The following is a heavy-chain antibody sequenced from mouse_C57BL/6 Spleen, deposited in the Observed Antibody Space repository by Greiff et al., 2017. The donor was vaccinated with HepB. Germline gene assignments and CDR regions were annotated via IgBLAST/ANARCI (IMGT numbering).Heavy chain of an antibody. Sequence: VQLQQSGAELVRPGASVTLSCKASGYTFTDYEMHWVKQTPVHGLEWIGAIDPETGGTAYNQKFKGKAILTVDKSSSTAYMELRSLTSEDSAVYYCTRGGRDYAMDYWGQGTSVTVSS. CDR1: GYTFTDYE. D-gene: IGHD3-3*01. CDR3: TRGGRDYAMDY. J-gene: IGHJ4*01. CDR2: IDPETGGT. V-gene: IGHV1-15*01.